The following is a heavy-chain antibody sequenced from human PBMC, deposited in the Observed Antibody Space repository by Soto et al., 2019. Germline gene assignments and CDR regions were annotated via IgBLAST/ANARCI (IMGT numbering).Heavy chain of an antibody. CDR2: ISGSGGST. CDR3: AKSVAALHYYYGMDV. V-gene: IGHV3-23*01. D-gene: IGHD6-6*01. J-gene: IGHJ6*02. Sequence: PGGSLRLSCAASGFTFSSYAMSWVRQAPGKGLEWVSAISGSGGSTYYADSVKGRFTISRDNSKNTLYLQMNSLRAEDTAVYYCAKSVAALHYYYGMDVWGQGTTVTVSS. CDR1: GFTFSSYA.